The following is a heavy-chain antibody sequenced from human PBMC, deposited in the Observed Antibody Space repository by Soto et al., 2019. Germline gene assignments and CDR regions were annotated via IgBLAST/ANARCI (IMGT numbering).Heavy chain of an antibody. CDR2: ISAGGDNS. CDR3: AKDEMGDTRY. D-gene: IGHD1-26*01. CDR1: GFTFNNFA. J-gene: IGHJ4*02. Sequence: PGGSLRLSCAASGFTFNNFAMSWVRQAPGKGPEWVSTISAGGDNSYYADSVEGRFTISRDNSKETVSLQMNRLGAEDTAIYYCAKDEMGDTRYWGQGTLVTVSS. V-gene: IGHV3-23*01.